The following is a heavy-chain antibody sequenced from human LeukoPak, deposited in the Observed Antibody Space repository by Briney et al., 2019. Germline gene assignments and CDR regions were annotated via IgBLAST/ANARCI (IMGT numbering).Heavy chain of an antibody. CDR2: IKPDANEK. D-gene: IGHD1-14*01. J-gene: IGHJ5*02. V-gene: IGHV3-7*01. CDR1: GFTFSDYW. Sequence: GGSLRLSCVGSGFTFSDYWMTWDRQAPGKGLEWVANIKPDANEKHYVESVKGRFAISRDNAKNSLYLQMNNLRADDTAVYYCARHTTLDPWGRGALVTVSS. CDR3: ARHTTLDP.